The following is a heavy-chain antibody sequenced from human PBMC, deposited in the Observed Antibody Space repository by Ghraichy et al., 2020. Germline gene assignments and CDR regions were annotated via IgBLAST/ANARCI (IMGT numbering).Heavy chain of an antibody. CDR2: ISYDGNNK. Sequence: GGSLRLSCAASGFTFNGYAMHWVRQAPGKGLEWVAVISYDGNNKYYADSVKGRFTISRDNSKNTLYLQMNSLRAEDTAIYFCSRDWAVAGAFDIWGQGTMVTVSS. CDR1: GFTFNGYA. V-gene: IGHV3-30-3*01. D-gene: IGHD6-19*01. J-gene: IGHJ3*02. CDR3: SRDWAVAGAFDI.